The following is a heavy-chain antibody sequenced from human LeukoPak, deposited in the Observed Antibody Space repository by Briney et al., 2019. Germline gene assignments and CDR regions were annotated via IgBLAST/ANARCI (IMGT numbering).Heavy chain of an antibody. D-gene: IGHD3-3*01. V-gene: IGHV3-23*01. J-gene: IGHJ4*02. Sequence: GGSLRLTCAASGFTFSSYAMNWVRQAPGKGLEWVSSISESGGTTDYADSVKGRFTISRDNSKNTLYLQMNSLRTEDTAVYYCATATIFGVVLYYWGQGTLVTVSS. CDR2: ISESGGTT. CDR3: ATATIFGVVLYY. CDR1: GFTFSSYA.